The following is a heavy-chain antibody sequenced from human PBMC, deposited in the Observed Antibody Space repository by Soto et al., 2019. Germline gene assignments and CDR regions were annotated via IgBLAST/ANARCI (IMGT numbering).Heavy chain of an antibody. J-gene: IGHJ6*02. CDR3: ARDRDSYGYSGYYYGMDF. CDR1: GYTFTGYY. D-gene: IGHD5-18*01. Sequence: ASVKVSCKASGYTFTGYYMHWVRQAPGQGLEWMGWINPNSGGTNYAQKFQGWVTMTRDTSISTAYMELSRLRSDDTAVYYCARDRDSYGYSGYYYGMDFWGQGTTVTVSS. CDR2: INPNSGGT. V-gene: IGHV1-2*04.